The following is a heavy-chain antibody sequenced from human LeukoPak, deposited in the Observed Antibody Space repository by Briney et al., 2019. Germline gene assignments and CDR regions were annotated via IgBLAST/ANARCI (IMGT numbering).Heavy chain of an antibody. Sequence: ASVKVSCKASGGTFSSYAISWVRQAPGQGLEWMGGIIPIFGTVNYAQKFQGRVTITADKSTSTAYMELSSLRSEDTAVYFCARSLFRFLEWSYRSYYYYYMDVRGKGTTVTVSS. J-gene: IGHJ6*03. D-gene: IGHD3-3*01. V-gene: IGHV1-69*06. CDR3: ARSLFRFLEWSYRSYYYYYMDV. CDR2: IIPIFGTV. CDR1: GGTFSSYA.